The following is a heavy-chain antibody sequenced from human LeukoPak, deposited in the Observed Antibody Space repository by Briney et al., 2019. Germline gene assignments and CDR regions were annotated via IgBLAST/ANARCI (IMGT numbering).Heavy chain of an antibody. CDR1: GCTFSSYA. V-gene: IGHV1-69*06. D-gene: IGHD3-3*01. Sequence: GASVKVSCKASGCTFSSYAISWVRQAPGHGLEWMGGIIPIFGTGNYAQKFQGRVTITADKSTSTAYMELSSLRSEDTAVYYCARGPEGFYYYYYMDVWGKGTTVTVSS. CDR2: IIPIFGTG. J-gene: IGHJ6*03. CDR3: ARGPEGFYYYYYMDV.